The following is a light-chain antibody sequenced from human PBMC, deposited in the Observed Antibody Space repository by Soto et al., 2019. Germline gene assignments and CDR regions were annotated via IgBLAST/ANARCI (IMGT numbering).Light chain of an antibody. CDR3: QSYDSSLSGWV. J-gene: IGLJ3*02. V-gene: IGLV1-40*01. CDR2: GNN. Sequence: QSVLTQPPSVSGAPGQRVIISYTGSSSNIGAGYDVHWYQQLPGTAPKLLIYGNNNRPSGVPDRFSGSKSGTSASLAITGLQAEDEADYYCQSYDSSLSGWVFGGGTQLTVL. CDR1: SSNIGAGYD.